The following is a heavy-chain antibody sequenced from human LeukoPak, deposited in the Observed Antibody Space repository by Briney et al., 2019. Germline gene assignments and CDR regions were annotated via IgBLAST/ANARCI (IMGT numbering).Heavy chain of an antibody. CDR2: IYYTGST. J-gene: IGHJ4*02. CDR1: GVSISNYY. V-gene: IGHV4-59*01. Sequence: SETLSLTCTVSGVSISNYYWNWLRQPPGKGLEWIGYIYYTGSTNYNPSLKSRVTMSVDTSKNQFSLNLKSVTPEDTAVYYCARNLIPEQLVLNFWGQGTLVTVSS. D-gene: IGHD6-13*01. CDR3: ARNLIPEQLVLNF.